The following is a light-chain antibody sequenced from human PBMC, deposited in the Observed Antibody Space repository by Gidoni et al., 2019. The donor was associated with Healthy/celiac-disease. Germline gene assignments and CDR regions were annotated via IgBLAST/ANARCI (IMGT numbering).Light chain of an antibody. V-gene: IGKV3-15*01. Sequence: EIVMTQPPATLSVSPGERATLSCRASQSVSSNLAWYQQKPGQAPRLLIYGAATRATGSPASFSGSGSGTEFTLTISSLQSEDFAVYYCQQYNNWLPWTFGQGTKVEIK. CDR2: GAA. CDR1: QSVSSN. J-gene: IGKJ1*01. CDR3: QQYNNWLPWT.